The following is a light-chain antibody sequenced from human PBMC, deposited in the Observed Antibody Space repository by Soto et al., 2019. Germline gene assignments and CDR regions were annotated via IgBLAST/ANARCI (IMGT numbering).Light chain of an antibody. J-gene: IGKJ4*01. CDR1: QSVSSSN. Sequence: EIVLKQSPGTLSLSPGERATLSCRASQSVSSSNLAWYQQKPGQAPRLLIYGASSRATGIPDRFSGSGSGTDFTLTISRLEPEDFAVYYCQRYGSSPLTFGGGTKVEIK. V-gene: IGKV3-20*01. CDR2: GAS. CDR3: QRYGSSPLT.